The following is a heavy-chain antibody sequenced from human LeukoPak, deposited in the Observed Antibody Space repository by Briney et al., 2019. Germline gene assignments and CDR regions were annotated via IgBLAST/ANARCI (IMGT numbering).Heavy chain of an antibody. CDR1: GYRFTNYW. J-gene: IGHJ6*03. Sequence: GESLKISCEGSGYRFTNYWIAWVRQMPGKGLEWMGIIYPGDSDTRYSPSFQGQVTISADKSINTAYLQWSSLKASDTAMYYCARRGHYYYYMDVWGKGTTVTVSS. CDR2: IYPGDSDT. CDR3: ARRGHYYYYMDV. V-gene: IGHV5-51*01.